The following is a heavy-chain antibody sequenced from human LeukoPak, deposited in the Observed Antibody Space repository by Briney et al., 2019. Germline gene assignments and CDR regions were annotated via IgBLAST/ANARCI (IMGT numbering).Heavy chain of an antibody. CDR2: IIPIFGTA. J-gene: IGHJ4*02. Sequence: SVKVSCKASGGTFSSYAISWVRQAPGQGLEWMGGIIPIFGTANYAQKFQGRVTITADESTSTAYMELSSLRSEDTAVYYCARGDTMMDGIFYWGQGTLVTVSS. D-gene: IGHD3-22*01. CDR1: GGTFSSYA. V-gene: IGHV1-69*13. CDR3: ARGDTMMDGIFY.